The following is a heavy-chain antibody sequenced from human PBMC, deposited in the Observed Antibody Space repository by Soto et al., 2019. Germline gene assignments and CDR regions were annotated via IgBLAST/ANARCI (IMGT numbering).Heavy chain of an antibody. D-gene: IGHD1-26*01. Sequence: ASVKVFCKASGYTFTSYGISWVRQAPGQGLEWMGWISAYNGNTNYAQKLQGRVTMTTDTSTSTAYMELRSLRSDDTAVYYCARAVRSPGRSYYNRNYYGMDVWGQGTTVTVSS. CDR2: ISAYNGNT. V-gene: IGHV1-18*01. CDR1: GYTFTSYG. CDR3: ARAVRSPGRSYYNRNYYGMDV. J-gene: IGHJ6*02.